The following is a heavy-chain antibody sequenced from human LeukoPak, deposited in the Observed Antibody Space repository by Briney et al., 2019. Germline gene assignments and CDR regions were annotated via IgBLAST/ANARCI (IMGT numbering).Heavy chain of an antibody. CDR3: VKDRLGDFDFDY. CDR1: GFTFSSYG. J-gene: IGHJ4*02. CDR2: ISYDGSNK. D-gene: IGHD4-17*01. Sequence: GGSLRLSCAASGFTFSSYGMHWVRQAPGKGLEWVAVISYDGSNKYCADSVKGRFTISRDNSKNTLYLQMNSLRAEDTAVYYCVKDRLGDFDFDYWGQGTLVTVSS. V-gene: IGHV3-30*18.